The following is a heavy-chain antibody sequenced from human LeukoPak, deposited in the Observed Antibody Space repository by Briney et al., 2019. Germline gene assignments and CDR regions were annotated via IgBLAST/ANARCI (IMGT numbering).Heavy chain of an antibody. J-gene: IGHJ6*03. CDR2: IFPSGGEI. CDR1: GFTFSTFA. Sequence: PGGSLRLSCAASGFTFSTFAMIWVRQPPGKGLEWVSSIFPSGGEIHYADSVRGRFTISRDNSKNTLYLQMNSLRAEDTALYYCAKDTWQFAPDYYYYMDVWGKGTTVTVSS. D-gene: IGHD2-21*01. V-gene: IGHV3-23*01. CDR3: AKDTWQFAPDYYYYMDV.